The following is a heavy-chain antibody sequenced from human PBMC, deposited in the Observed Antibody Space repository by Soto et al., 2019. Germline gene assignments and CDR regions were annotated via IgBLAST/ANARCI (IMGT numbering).Heavy chain of an antibody. J-gene: IGHJ6*02. Sequence: PGESLKISCKGSGYSFTSYWIGWVRQMPGKGLEWMGIIYPGDSDTRYSPSFQGQVTISADKSISTAYLQWSSLKASDTAMYYCARESAAACTIYYYYYVMDVWGQGTTVTVSS. CDR3: ARESAAACTIYYYYYVMDV. CDR2: IYPGDSDT. CDR1: GYSFTSYW. D-gene: IGHD6-13*01. V-gene: IGHV5-51*01.